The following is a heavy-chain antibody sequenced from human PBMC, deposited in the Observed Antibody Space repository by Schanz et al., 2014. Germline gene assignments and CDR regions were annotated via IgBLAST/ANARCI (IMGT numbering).Heavy chain of an antibody. CDR3: ARGRGFYDY. Sequence: VQLEQSGAEVKKPGSSVKVSCKASGGTFSSFGINWVRQAPGQGLEWMGRIIPILGIANYAQRFQGRVSITADTSTNTAYMELSSLTSEDTAVYYCARGRGFYDYWGQGTLVTVSS. CDR2: IIPILGIA. V-gene: IGHV1-69*02. J-gene: IGHJ4*02. D-gene: IGHD3-10*01. CDR1: GGTFSSFG.